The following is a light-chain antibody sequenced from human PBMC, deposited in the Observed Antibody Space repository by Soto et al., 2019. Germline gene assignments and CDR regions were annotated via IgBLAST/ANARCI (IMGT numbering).Light chain of an antibody. Sequence: QSALTQPASLFGSPGQSITISCTGISSDIGGYNYVSWYQKHPGEAPKLVIYGVSNRPSGVSNRFSGSKFDNTASLTISGLQADDEADYYCSSYTITSAPVFGTGTKLTVL. CDR1: SSDIGGYNY. CDR2: GVS. CDR3: SSYTITSAPV. V-gene: IGLV2-14*03. J-gene: IGLJ1*01.